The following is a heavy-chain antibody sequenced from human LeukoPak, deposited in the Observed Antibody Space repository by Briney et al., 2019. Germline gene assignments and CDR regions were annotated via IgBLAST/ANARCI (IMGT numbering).Heavy chain of an antibody. J-gene: IGHJ4*02. CDR3: ARDNYGDYFLDY. D-gene: IGHD4-17*01. Sequence: AAISHDGRDKYSADSVKGRFTISRDNSKNTLYLQMNSLRAEDTAVYFCARDNYGDYFLDYWGQGTQVTVSS. CDR2: ISHDGRDK. V-gene: IGHV3-30*01.